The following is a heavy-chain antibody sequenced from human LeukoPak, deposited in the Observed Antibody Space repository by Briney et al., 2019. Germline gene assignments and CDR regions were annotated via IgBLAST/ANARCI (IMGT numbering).Heavy chain of an antibody. CDR2: IYYSGST. CDR1: GGSISSGCYY. CDR3: ATYSGSTRFDY. Sequence: SETLSLTCTVSGGSISSGCYYWSWIPQHPGKGLEWIGYIYYSGSTYYNPYLKSRVTISVDTSKNQLPMKLSSVSAADAAVYHCATYSGSTRFDYWGQGTLVTVYS. D-gene: IGHD1-26*01. J-gene: IGHJ4*02. V-gene: IGHV4-31*03.